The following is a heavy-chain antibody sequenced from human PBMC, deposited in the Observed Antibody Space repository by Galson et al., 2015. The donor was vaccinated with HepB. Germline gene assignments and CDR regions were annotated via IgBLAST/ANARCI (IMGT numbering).Heavy chain of an antibody. D-gene: IGHD6-13*01. Sequence: SLRLSCAASGFTFSSYAMSWVRQAPGKGLEWVSAISGSGGSTYYADSVKGRFTISRDSSKNTLYLQMNSLRAEDTAVYYCAKDRYSSSWWGPPLDYWGQGTLVTVSS. CDR1: GFTFSSYA. V-gene: IGHV3-23*01. CDR2: ISGSGGST. J-gene: IGHJ4*02. CDR3: AKDRYSSSWWGPPLDY.